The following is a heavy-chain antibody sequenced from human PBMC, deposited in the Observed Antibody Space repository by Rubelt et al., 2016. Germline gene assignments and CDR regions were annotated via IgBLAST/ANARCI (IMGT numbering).Heavy chain of an antibody. J-gene: IGHJ6*02. D-gene: IGHD3-9*01. V-gene: IGHV1-3*01. CDR2: INAGNGNT. Sequence: QVQLVQSGAEVKKPGASVKVSCKASGYTFTSYAMHWVRQAPGQRLEWMGWINAGNGNTKYSQKFQGRVSITRETSASTAYMELSSLRSEDTAVYYCARDQEYYDILTGYLSGRDVWGQGTTVTVSS. CDR3: ARDQEYYDILTGYLSGRDV. CDR1: GYTFTSYA.